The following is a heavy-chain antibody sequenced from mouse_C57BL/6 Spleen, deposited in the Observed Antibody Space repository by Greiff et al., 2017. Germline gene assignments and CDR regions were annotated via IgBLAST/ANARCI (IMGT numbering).Heavy chain of an antibody. Sequence: QVQLKQPGAELVKPGASVKMSCKASGYTFTSYWITWVKQRPGQGLEWIGDIYPGSGSTNYNEKFKSKATLTVDTSSSTAYMQLSSLTSEDSAVYYCARSGLRRGAWFAYWGQGTLVTVSA. CDR2: IYPGSGST. CDR3: ARSGLRRGAWFAY. D-gene: IGHD2-4*01. V-gene: IGHV1-55*01. J-gene: IGHJ3*01. CDR1: GYTFTSYW.